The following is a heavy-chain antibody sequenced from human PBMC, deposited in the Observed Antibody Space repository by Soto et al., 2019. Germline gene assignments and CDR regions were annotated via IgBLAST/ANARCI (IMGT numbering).Heavy chain of an antibody. CDR1: GFTFSHYG. CDR3: ARYSGKYQGPIDY. J-gene: IGHJ4*02. D-gene: IGHD1-26*01. CDR2: ISYDGSNK. V-gene: IGHV3-30*03. Sequence: GGSLRLSCAASGFTFSHYGIHWVRQAPGKGLEWLAVISYDGSNKHYADSVKGRVTVSRDNSKNTLYLQMNSLRAEDTAVYFCARYSGKYQGPIDYWGQESLVTASS.